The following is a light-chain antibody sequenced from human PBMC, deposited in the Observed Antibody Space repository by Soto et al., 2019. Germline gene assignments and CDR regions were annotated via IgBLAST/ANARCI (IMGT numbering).Light chain of an antibody. Sequence: EIVLTQSPGTLSLSPWERATLSCRASQSVSSSQLAWYQQKDGQAPRLLIYDASTRATGVPDRFSGSGSGPEYTLTITRLEPEDFAVFYCQQYGSSPVTFGQGTRLEIK. J-gene: IGKJ5*01. V-gene: IGKV3-20*01. CDR2: DAS. CDR1: QSVSSSQ. CDR3: QQYGSSPVT.